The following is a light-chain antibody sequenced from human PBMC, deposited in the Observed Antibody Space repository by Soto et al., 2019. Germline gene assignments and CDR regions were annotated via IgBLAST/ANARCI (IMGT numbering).Light chain of an antibody. Sequence: EIVLTQSPAILSVSPGERATLSCRASQSIIRILAWYQQKPGQAPRPLISDASTRATGIPARFSGSGSGTEFTLTISSLQSEDFALYYCHQYNSWPPGTFGQGTKVDIK. J-gene: IGKJ2*01. CDR2: DAS. CDR3: HQYNSWPPGT. V-gene: IGKV3-15*01. CDR1: QSIIRI.